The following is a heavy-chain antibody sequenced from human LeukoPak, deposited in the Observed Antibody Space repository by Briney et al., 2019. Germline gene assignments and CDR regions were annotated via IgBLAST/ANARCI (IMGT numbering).Heavy chain of an antibody. CDR1: GYTFTTYG. V-gene: IGHV1-18*01. CDR3: ARDMKRSRARWENLGFDP. D-gene: IGHD1-26*01. CDR2: IITYNGNT. J-gene: IGHJ5*02. Sequence: VASVKVSCKASGYTFTTYGISWVRQAPGQGLEWMGYIITYNGNTNYVQKLQGRVTMTTDTSTSTAYMELRSLRSDDTAVYFCARDMKRSRARWENLGFDPWGQGTLVTVSS.